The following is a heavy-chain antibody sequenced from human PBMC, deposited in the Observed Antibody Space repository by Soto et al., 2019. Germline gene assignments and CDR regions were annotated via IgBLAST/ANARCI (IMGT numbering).Heavy chain of an antibody. Sequence: PSETLSLTCTVSGGYISSSSYYWGWIRQPPGKGLEWIGSIYYSGSTYYNPSLKSRVTISVDTSKNQFSLKLSSVTAADTAVYYCARRLYYDSSGFEGGGMDVWGQGTTVTSP. J-gene: IGHJ6*02. CDR2: IYYSGST. CDR3: ARRLYYDSSGFEGGGMDV. CDR1: GGYISSSSYY. V-gene: IGHV4-39*01. D-gene: IGHD3-22*01.